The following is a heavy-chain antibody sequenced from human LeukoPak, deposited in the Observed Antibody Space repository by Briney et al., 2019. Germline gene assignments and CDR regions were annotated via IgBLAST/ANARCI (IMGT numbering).Heavy chain of an antibody. V-gene: IGHV3-74*01. CDR2: ISRGGSTT. CDR3: ARVGVGSYHFDD. D-gene: IGHD3-10*01. J-gene: IGHJ4*02. Sequence: GGSLRLSCVDSGCSFCRYRMLGVRDGPEKGVVWVSRISRGGSTTTYAVSVEGRFTISRDNARNTLYLQMNSLRVEDTAVYYCARVGVGSYHFDDWGQGTLVTVSS. CDR1: GCSFCRYR.